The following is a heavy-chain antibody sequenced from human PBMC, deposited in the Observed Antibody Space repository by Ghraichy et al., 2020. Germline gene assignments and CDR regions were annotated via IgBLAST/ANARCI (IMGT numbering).Heavy chain of an antibody. V-gene: IGHV4-59*01. D-gene: IGHD2-21*01. Sequence: SETLSLTCNVSGGSINYFYWSWIRQSPGKGLEWIGHIYHSGDTNYNPSLKSRVTISIDTSKSHFSLKLTSVTAADTAVYYCARVACRGYCRYYLDYWGQGTLVTVSS. CDR3: ARVACRGYCRYYLDY. CDR2: IYHSGDT. CDR1: GGSINYFY. J-gene: IGHJ4*02.